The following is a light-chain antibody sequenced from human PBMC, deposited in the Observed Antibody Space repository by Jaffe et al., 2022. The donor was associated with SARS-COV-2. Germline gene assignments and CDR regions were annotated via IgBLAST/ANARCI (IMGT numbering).Light chain of an antibody. CDR3: QAWDSSYVV. J-gene: IGLJ2*01. CDR1: KLGNKY. V-gene: IGLV3-1*01. CDR2: QDI. Sequence: SYELTQPPSVSVSPGQTASITCSGDKLGNKYACWYQQKPGQSPVLVIYQDIKRPSGIPERFSGSNSGNTATLTISGTQAMDEADYYCQAWDSSYVVFGGGTKLTVL.